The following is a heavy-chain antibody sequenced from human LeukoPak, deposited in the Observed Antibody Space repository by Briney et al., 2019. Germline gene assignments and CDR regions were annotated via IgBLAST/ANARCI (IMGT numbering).Heavy chain of an antibody. J-gene: IGHJ4*02. D-gene: IGHD3-3*01. CDR1: GYTFTSYY. CDR3: ASLPPPYDFWSGYHSLGY. CDR2: INPSGGST. Sequence: ASVKVSCKASGYTFTSYYMHWVRQAPGQGLEWMGIINPSGGSTSYAQKFQGRVTMTRDTSTSTVYMELSSLRSEDTAVYYCASLPPPYDFWSGYHSLGYWGQGTLVTVSS. V-gene: IGHV1-46*01.